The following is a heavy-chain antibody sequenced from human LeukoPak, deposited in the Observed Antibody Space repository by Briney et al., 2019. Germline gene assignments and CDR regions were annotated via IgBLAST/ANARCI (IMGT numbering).Heavy chain of an antibody. Sequence: SVKVSCKASGGTFSSYAISWVRQAPGQGLEWMGGIIPIFGTANYAQKFQGRVTITADESTSSAYMELSSLRSEDTAVYYCARDIVVVPAALAFDIWGQGTMVTVSS. CDR2: IIPIFGTA. D-gene: IGHD2-2*01. CDR3: ARDIVVVPAALAFDI. CDR1: GGTFSSYA. J-gene: IGHJ3*02. V-gene: IGHV1-69*01.